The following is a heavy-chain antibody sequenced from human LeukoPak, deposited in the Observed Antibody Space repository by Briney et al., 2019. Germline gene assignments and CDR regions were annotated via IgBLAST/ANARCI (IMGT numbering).Heavy chain of an antibody. V-gene: IGHV3-30*04. CDR3: ARVHNYYDSSGYYYGSVLGRPLDY. CDR1: GFTFSSYA. CDR2: ISYDGSNK. D-gene: IGHD3-22*01. J-gene: IGHJ4*02. Sequence: GGSLRLSCAAPGFTFSSYAMPWVRQAPGKGLEWVAVISYDGSNKYYADSVKGRFTISRDNSKNTLYLQMNSLRAEDTAVYYCARVHNYYDSSGYYYGSVLGRPLDYWGQGTLVTVSS.